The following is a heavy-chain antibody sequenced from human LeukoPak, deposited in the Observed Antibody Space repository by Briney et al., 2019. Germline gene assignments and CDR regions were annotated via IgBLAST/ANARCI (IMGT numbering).Heavy chain of an antibody. CDR3: ASGGSHDSLYYYGMDV. D-gene: IGHD3-10*01. J-gene: IGHJ6*02. V-gene: IGHV3-7*01. CDR1: GFTFSSYW. CDR2: IKQDGSEK. Sequence: GGSLRLSCAASGFTFSSYWMSWVRQAPGKGLEWVANIKQDGSEKYYVDSVKGRFTISRDNAKNSLYLQMNSLRAEDTAVYYFASGGSHDSLYYYGMDVWGQGTTVTVSS.